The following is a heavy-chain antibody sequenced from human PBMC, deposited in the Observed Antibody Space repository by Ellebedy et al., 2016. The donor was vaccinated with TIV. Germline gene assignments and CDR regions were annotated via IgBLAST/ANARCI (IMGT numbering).Heavy chain of an antibody. CDR1: GGSISSYY. CDR3: ARGVGPISYSSSSYYFDY. CDR2: IYYSGST. J-gene: IGHJ4*02. Sequence: MPSETLSLTCTVSGGSISSYYWSWIRQPPGKGLEWIGYIYYSGSTNYNPSLKSRVTISVDTSKNQFSLKLSSVTAADTAVYYCARGVGPISYSSSSYYFDYWGQGTLVTVSS. D-gene: IGHD6-6*01. V-gene: IGHV4-59*12.